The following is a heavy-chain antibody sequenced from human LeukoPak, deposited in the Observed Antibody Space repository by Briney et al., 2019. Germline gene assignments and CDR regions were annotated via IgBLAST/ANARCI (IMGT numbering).Heavy chain of an antibody. Sequence: ASVKVSCKASGYTFTNYDINWVRQATGQGPEWMGWMNPKSGNTGYAQKFQGRVTMTRNTSISTAYMELSSLRSDDTAVYYCARDQDVVVVVAALRQREMGGFDPWGQGTLVTVSS. CDR1: GYTFTNYD. V-gene: IGHV1-8*01. D-gene: IGHD2-15*01. CDR2: MNPKSGNT. CDR3: ARDQDVVVVVAALRQREMGGFDP. J-gene: IGHJ5*02.